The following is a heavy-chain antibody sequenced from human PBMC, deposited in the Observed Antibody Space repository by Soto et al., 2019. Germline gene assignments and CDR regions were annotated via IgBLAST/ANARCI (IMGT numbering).Heavy chain of an antibody. CDR2: VILMFGTA. D-gene: IGHD5-18*01. CDR3: ASGYSDGYNF. V-gene: IGHV1-69*01. J-gene: IGHJ4*02. Sequence: QVQLVQSGAEVKKPGSSVKVSCKASGGTFSSYAISWVRQAPGQGLEWMGGVILMFGTANYAQKFQDRVTITADASTNTAYMELTSLRSVDTAVYYCASGYSDGYNFWGQGSLLTVSS. CDR1: GGTFSSYA.